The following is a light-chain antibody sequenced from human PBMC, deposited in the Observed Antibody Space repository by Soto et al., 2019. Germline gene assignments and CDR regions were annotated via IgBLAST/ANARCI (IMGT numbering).Light chain of an antibody. CDR3: QQYGSSPRT. CDR1: QSVSSNY. Sequence: EIVLTQSPGTLSLSPGERATLSCRASQSVSSNYLAWYQQKPGQTPRLLISGASSRATGIPDRFSGSGSGTDFTVTISRLEPEDFAVYYCQQYGSSPRTFGQGTKVEIK. CDR2: GAS. J-gene: IGKJ1*01. V-gene: IGKV3-20*01.